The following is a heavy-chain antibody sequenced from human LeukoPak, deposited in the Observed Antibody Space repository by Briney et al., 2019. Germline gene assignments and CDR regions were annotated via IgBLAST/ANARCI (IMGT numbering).Heavy chain of an antibody. Sequence: SETQSLTCTVSGGSISSHYWSWIRQPPGKGLEWIGYIYYSGSTNYNPSLKSRVTISVDTSKNQFFLKLSSVTAADTAVYYCARDATFDPWGQGTLVTVSS. CDR3: ARDATFDP. V-gene: IGHV4-59*11. J-gene: IGHJ5*02. CDR2: IYYSGST. CDR1: GGSISSHY.